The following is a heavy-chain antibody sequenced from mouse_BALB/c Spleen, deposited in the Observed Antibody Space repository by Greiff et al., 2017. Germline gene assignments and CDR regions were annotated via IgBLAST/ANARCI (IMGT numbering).Heavy chain of an antibody. CDR1: GYSITSDYA. J-gene: IGHJ1*01. V-gene: IGHV3-2*02. Sequence: EVKLVESGPGLVKPSQSLSLTCTVTGYSITSDYAWNWIRQFPGNKLEWMGYISYSGSTSYNPSLKSRISITRDTSKNQFFLQLNSVTTEDTATYYCARGLDWYFDVWGAGTTVTVSS. D-gene: IGHD3-1*01. CDR2: ISYSGST. CDR3: ARGLDWYFDV.